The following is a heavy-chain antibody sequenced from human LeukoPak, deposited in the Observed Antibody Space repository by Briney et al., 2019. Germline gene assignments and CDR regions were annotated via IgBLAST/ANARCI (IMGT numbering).Heavy chain of an antibody. CDR3: ARVSPPTYDSSGPVHD. D-gene: IGHD3-22*01. CDR1: GGTFSSYA. J-gene: IGHJ4*02. V-gene: IGHV1-69*04. Sequence: SVKVSCKASGGTFSSYAISWVRQAPGQGLEWMGRIIPILGIANYAQKFQGRVTITADKSTSTAYMGLSSLRSEDTAVYYCARVSPPTYDSSGPVHDWGQGTLVTVSS. CDR2: IIPILGIA.